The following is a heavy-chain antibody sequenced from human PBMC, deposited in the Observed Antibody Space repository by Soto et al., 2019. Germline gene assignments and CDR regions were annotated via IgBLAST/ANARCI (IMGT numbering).Heavy chain of an antibody. D-gene: IGHD3-10*01. J-gene: IGHJ6*02. CDR1: GFTFSDYY. CDR3: ARTMVRGVIIARRLMDV. Sequence: NPGGSLRLSCAASGFTFSDYYMSWIRQAPGKGLEWVSYISSSSSYTNYADSVKGRFTISRDNAKNSLYLQMNSLRAGDTAVYYCARTMVRGVIIARRLMDVWGQGTTVTVSS. V-gene: IGHV3-11*06. CDR2: ISSSSSYT.